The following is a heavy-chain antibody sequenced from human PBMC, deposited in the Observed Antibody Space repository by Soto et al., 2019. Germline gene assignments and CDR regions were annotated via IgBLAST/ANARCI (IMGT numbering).Heavy chain of an antibody. Sequence: SETLSLTCTVSGGSIRSGDYYWSWIRQPPGKGLEWIGYIYYSGSTYYNPSLKSRVTISVDTSKNQFSLKLSSVTAADTAVYYCARVDIQLSYYFDYWGQGTLVTVSS. J-gene: IGHJ4*02. V-gene: IGHV4-30-4*01. CDR3: ARVDIQLSYYFDY. CDR1: GGSIRSGDYY. CDR2: IYYSGST. D-gene: IGHD5-18*01.